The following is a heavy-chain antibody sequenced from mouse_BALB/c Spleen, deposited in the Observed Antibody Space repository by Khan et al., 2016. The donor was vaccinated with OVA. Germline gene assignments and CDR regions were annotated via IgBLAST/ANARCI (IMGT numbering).Heavy chain of an antibody. CDR1: GYTFTSFY. Sequence: QVQLQQSGAELVKPGASVKLSCKASGYTFTSFYIYWVKQRPGQGLEGVGEINPSNGVTNFNEKFKSKATLTVDKSSSTAYMQLSSLTSEDSAVYYCTIGGYGSPFAYWGQGTLVTVS. D-gene: IGHD1-1*01. J-gene: IGHJ3*01. CDR3: TIGGYGSPFAY. V-gene: IGHV1S81*02. CDR2: INPSNGVT.